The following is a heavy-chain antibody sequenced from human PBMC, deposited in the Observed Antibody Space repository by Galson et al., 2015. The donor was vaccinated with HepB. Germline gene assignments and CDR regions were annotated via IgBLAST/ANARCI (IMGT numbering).Heavy chain of an antibody. Sequence: SLRLSCAASGFTFSSYGMNWVRQAPGEGLEWVAVIWYDGSNKYYADSVKGRFTISRDNSKNTLYLQMNSLRAEDTAVYYCARHEGGGSYWYSFDYWGQGTLVTVSS. CDR3: ARHEGGGSYWYSFDY. V-gene: IGHV3-33*08. CDR1: GFTFSSYG. J-gene: IGHJ4*02. D-gene: IGHD1-26*01. CDR2: IWYDGSNK.